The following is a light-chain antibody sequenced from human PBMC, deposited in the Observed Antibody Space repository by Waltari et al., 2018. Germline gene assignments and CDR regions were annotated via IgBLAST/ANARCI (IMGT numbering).Light chain of an antibody. Sequence: QSVLTQPPSASGTPGQRVTISCSGSSSNIGSNVVTWYQQLPGTAPKLLIHSNSQRPSGVPDRFSGSKSGTSASLAISGLQSADEADYYCAAWDDGLNGYVFGIGTTVTVL. V-gene: IGLV1-44*01. J-gene: IGLJ1*01. CDR2: SNS. CDR3: AAWDDGLNGYV. CDR1: SSNIGSNV.